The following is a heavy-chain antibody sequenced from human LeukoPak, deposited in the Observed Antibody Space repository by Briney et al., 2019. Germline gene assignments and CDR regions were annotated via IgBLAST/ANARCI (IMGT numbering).Heavy chain of an antibody. D-gene: IGHD4-17*01. J-gene: IGHJ4*02. Sequence: GGSLRLSCAASGFTFSNYWMTWVRQAPGKGLEWVANIKQDGSEKYYVDSVKARFTISRDNAKNSLYLQMDSLRAEDTAVYYCASFATVTYWGQGTLVTVSS. CDR1: GFTFSNYW. V-gene: IGHV3-7*01. CDR2: IKQDGSEK. CDR3: ASFATVTY.